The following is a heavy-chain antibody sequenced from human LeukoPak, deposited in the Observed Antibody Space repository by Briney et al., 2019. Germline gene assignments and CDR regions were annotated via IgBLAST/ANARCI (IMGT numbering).Heavy chain of an antibody. J-gene: IGHJ3*02. CDR3: ASTVGPTGYVVI. V-gene: IGHV4-59*01. CDR2: IYCSGST. D-gene: IGHD3-9*01. Sequence: PSETLSLTCTVSGGSISSYYWSWIRQPPGKGLEWIGYIYCSGSTNYNPSLKSQVTISVDTSKNQFSLKLSSVTAADTAVYYCASTVGPTGYVVIWGQGTMVTVSS. CDR1: GGSISSYY.